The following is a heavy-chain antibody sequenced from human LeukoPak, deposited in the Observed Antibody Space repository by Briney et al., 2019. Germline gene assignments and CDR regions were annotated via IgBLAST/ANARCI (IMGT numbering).Heavy chain of an antibody. CDR2: ISWNSGSI. J-gene: IGHJ4*02. Sequence: GGSLRLSCAASGFTFDDYAMHWVRQAPGKGLEWVSGISWNSGSIGYADSVKGRFTISRDNAKNSLYLQMNSLRAEDTALYYCAKDSPRYSSSWCYFDYWGQGTLVTVSS. CDR1: GFTFDDYA. D-gene: IGHD6-13*01. V-gene: IGHV3-9*01. CDR3: AKDSPRYSSSWCYFDY.